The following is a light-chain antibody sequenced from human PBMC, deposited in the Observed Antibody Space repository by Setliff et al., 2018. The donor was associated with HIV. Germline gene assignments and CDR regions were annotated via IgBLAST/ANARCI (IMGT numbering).Light chain of an antibody. J-gene: IGLJ1*01. V-gene: IGLV3-21*04. Sequence: SYELTQRPSVSVAPGKTARITCGGDNIGIKSVHWYQQKPGQAPVVVMYYDHDRPSWIPERFSGSNSGNTATVTISRVEVGDEADYYCQVWDSSSDHYVFGSGTKVTVL. CDR2: YDH. CDR3: QVWDSSSDHYV. CDR1: NIGIKS.